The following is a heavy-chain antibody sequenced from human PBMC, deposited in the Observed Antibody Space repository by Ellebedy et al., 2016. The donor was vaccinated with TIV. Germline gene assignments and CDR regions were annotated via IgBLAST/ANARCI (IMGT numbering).Heavy chain of an antibody. V-gene: IGHV1-69*06. CDR2: IIPIFGTA. J-gene: IGHJ6*02. Sequence: SVKVSXXASGGTFSSYAISWVRQAPGQGLEWMGGIIPIFGTANYAQKFQGRVTITADKSTSTAYMELSSLRSEDTAVYYCAREGDIVVVPAANYYYYGMDVWGQGTTVTVSS. CDR3: AREGDIVVVPAANYYYYGMDV. D-gene: IGHD2-2*01. CDR1: GGTFSSYA.